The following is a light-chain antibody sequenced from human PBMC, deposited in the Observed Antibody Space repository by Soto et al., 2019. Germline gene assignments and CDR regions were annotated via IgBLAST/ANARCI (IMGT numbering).Light chain of an antibody. CDR2: DVS. V-gene: IGLV2-11*01. CDR1: SSDVGGYNY. Sequence: QSALTQPRSVSGSPGQSVTISCTGTSSDVGGYNYLSWYQQHPGKAPKLMIYDVSKRPSGVPDRFSGSKSGNTASLTISGLQDEDEADYYCCSYAGSYTFGVVFGGGTKLTVL. CDR3: CSYAGSYTFGVV. J-gene: IGLJ2*01.